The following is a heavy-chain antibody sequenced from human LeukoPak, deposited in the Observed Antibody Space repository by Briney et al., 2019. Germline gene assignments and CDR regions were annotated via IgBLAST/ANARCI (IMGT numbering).Heavy chain of an antibody. D-gene: IGHD5-18*01. CDR1: GFSITDHY. V-gene: IGHV3-72*01. CDR2: TRNKPNGYTT. J-gene: IGHJ4*02. CDR3: ARRQLWLRYFDY. Sequence: GGFLRLSCAASGFSITDHYMDWVRQAPGKGLEWVGRTRNKPNGYTTDYGTSVKGRFTVSRDDSENSLYLQMNSLKTEDTAVYYCARRQLWLRYFDYWGQGTLVTVSS.